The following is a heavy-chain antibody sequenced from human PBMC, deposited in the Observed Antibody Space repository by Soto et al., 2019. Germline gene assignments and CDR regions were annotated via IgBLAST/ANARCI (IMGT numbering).Heavy chain of an antibody. Sequence: QVQLQESGPGLLKPSETLSLTCTVSYGSVSGCDYYWGWVRQPPGKGLPWLGSICSSWSTYYNPSLNSRVTIPVDTSKSQFSQRLKSVTAADTAVDYCARHQRETGTYAQRIDHWGQGTLVTVSS. CDR3: ARHQRETGTYAQRIDH. D-gene: IGHD1-1*01. J-gene: IGHJ5*02. CDR1: YGSVSGCDYY. CDR2: ICSSWST. V-gene: IGHV4-39*01.